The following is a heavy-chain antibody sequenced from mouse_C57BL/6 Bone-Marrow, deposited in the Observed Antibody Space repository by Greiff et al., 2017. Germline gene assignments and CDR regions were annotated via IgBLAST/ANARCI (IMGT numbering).Heavy chain of an antibody. V-gene: IGHV1-74*01. CDR3: GVGGSSTVVEGLY. CDR1: GYTFTSYW. D-gene: IGHD1-1*01. Sequence: VQLQQPGAELVKPGASVKVSCKASGYTFTSYWMHWVKQRPGQGLEWIERIHPSDSDTNYNQKFKGKATLTVDKSSSTAYMQLSSLTSEESAVYYCGVGGSSTVVEGLYGGQGTLVTVSA. J-gene: IGHJ3*01. CDR2: IHPSDSDT.